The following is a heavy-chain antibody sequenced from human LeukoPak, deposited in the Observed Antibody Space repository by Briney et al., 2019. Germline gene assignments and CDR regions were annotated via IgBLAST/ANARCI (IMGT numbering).Heavy chain of an antibody. V-gene: IGHV3-23*01. CDR2: ISGSGDST. Sequence: SGGSLRLSCAASGLNFRAYGMSWVRQAPGKGLEWVSTISGSGDSTYHADSVKGWFTISRDNSKNTLSLQMNSLRAEDTAVYFCARDYFGSGTYYPYQYYGMDVWGQGTTVTVSS. D-gene: IGHD3-10*01. CDR3: ARDYFGSGTYYPYQYYGMDV. CDR1: GLNFRAYG. J-gene: IGHJ6*02.